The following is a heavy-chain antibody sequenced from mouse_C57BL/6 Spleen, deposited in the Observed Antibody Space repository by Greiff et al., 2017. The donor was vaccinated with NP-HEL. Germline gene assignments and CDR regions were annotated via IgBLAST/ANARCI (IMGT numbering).Heavy chain of an antibody. CDR1: GFNIKDDY. D-gene: IGHD1-1*01. CDR2: IDPENGDT. CDR3: TTLLLREWYVDV. Sequence: EVQLQQSGAELVRPGASVKLSCTASGFNIKDDYMHWVKQRPEQGLEWIGWIDPENGDTEYASKFQGKATITADTSSNTAYLQLSSLTSEDTAVYYCTTLLLREWYVDVWGTGTTVTVSP. J-gene: IGHJ1*03. V-gene: IGHV14-4*01.